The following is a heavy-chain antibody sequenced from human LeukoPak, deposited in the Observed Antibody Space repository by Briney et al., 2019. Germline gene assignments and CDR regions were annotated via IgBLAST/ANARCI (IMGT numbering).Heavy chain of an antibody. J-gene: IGHJ4*02. D-gene: IGHD6-19*01. CDR1: GFTFGSYG. Sequence: PGGSLRLSCAASGFTFGSYGMHWVRQAPGKGLEWVAFIRYDGSNKYYADSVKGRFTISRDNSKNTLFLQMNSLRAEDTAVYYCAKESRGSSGWYPIFDYWGQGTLVTVSS. CDR3: AKESRGSSGWYPIFDY. CDR2: IRYDGSNK. V-gene: IGHV3-30*02.